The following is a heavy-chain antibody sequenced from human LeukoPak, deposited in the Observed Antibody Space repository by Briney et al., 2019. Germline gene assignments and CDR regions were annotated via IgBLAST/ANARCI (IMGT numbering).Heavy chain of an antibody. J-gene: IGHJ3*02. CDR3: ARDIGNYGTARDAFDI. D-gene: IGHD3-10*01. Sequence: ASVKVSCKASGYTFTSYYMHWVRQAPGQGLEWMGIINPSGGSTSYAQKFQGRVTMTRDTSTSTVYMELSSLRSEDTAVYYCARDIGNYGTARDAFDIWGQGTMVTVPS. V-gene: IGHV1-46*01. CDR1: GYTFTSYY. CDR2: INPSGGST.